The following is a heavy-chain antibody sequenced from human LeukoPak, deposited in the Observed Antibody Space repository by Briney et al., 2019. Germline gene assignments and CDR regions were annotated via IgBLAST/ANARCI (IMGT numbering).Heavy chain of an antibody. CDR2: ISGSGGST. CDR1: GFTFSSYA. V-gene: IGHV3-23*01. CDR3: ANTRNTGPQLLYLLMDV. J-gene: IGHJ6*04. Sequence: GGSLRLSRAASGFTFSSYAMSWVRQAPGKGLEWVSAISGSGGSTYYADSVKGRFTISRDNSKNTLYPQMNSLRAEDTAVYYCANTRNTGPQLLYLLMDVWGKGTTVTVSS. D-gene: IGHD2-2*02.